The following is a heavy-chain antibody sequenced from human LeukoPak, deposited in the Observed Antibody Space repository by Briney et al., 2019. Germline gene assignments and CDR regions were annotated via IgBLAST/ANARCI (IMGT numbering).Heavy chain of an antibody. CDR2: ISGSGGST. D-gene: IGHD3-22*01. J-gene: IGHJ6*03. Sequence: GGSPRLSCAASGFTFSSYAMSWVRQAPGKGLGWVSAISGSGGSTYYADSVKGRFTISRDNSKNTLYLQMNSLRAEDTAVYYCAKAGIDYYDSRGGYYYYYYMDVWGKGTTVTVSS. V-gene: IGHV3-23*01. CDR1: GFTFSSYA. CDR3: AKAGIDYYDSRGGYYYYYYMDV.